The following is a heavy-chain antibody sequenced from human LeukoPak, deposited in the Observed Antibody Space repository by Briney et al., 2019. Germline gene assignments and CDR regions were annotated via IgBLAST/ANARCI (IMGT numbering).Heavy chain of an antibody. D-gene: IGHD4-23*01. CDR1: GFIFNNYW. V-gene: IGHV3-74*01. CDR3: VREDTTVVHYGMDV. Sequence: GGSLRLSCAASGFIFNNYWMHWVRQDPGRGLEWVSRINGDGSDTYYADSVKGRFTISRDNAKNALSLQMNGLRAEDTAVYYCVREDTTVVHYGMDVWGQGTTVIVSS. J-gene: IGHJ6*02. CDR2: INGDGSDT.